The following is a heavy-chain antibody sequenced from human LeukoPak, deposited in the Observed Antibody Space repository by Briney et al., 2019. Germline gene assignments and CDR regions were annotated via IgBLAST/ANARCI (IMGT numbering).Heavy chain of an antibody. D-gene: IGHD6-19*01. Sequence: GGSLRLSCAASGFTFSTYAMHWVRQAPGRGLEWVAVISYDGSNEYYADSVKGRFTISRDNSKKTLYLQMNSLRADDTAVYYCAREPMYSSGWWFDYWGQGTLVTVSS. CDR2: ISYDGSNE. CDR3: AREPMYSSGWWFDY. J-gene: IGHJ4*02. CDR1: GFTFSTYA. V-gene: IGHV3-30-3*01.